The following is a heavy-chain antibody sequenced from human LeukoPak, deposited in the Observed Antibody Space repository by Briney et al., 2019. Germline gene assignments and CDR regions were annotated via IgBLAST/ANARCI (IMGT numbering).Heavy chain of an antibody. CDR2: ISSSSSTI. D-gene: IGHD5-24*01. CDR1: GFVFREND. Sequence: GGSLRLSCAASGFVFRENDMNWVRQAPGKGLEWVSYISSSSSTIYYADSVKGRFTISRDNAKNSLYLQMNSLRAEDTAVYYCARDARWLQLGYFDYWGQGTLVTVSS. V-gene: IGHV3-48*01. CDR3: ARDARWLQLGYFDY. J-gene: IGHJ4*02.